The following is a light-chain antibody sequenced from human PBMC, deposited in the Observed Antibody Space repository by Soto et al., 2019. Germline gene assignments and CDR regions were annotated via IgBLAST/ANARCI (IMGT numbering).Light chain of an antibody. V-gene: IGKV3-15*01. CDR2: SAF. J-gene: IGKJ1*01. CDR1: QSVSSN. CDR3: QQYNKWPPWT. Sequence: EIVLTQSPGTLSLSPGERATLSCRASQSVSSNLAWYQQKPGQAPRLVIYSAFTRATGIPARFSGSGSGTEFTLTISSLQSEDFAVYYCQQYNKWPPWTFGQGTKVDIK.